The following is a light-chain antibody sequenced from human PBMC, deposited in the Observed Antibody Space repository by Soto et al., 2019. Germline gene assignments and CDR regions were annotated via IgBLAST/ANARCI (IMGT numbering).Light chain of an antibody. CDR2: DVS. V-gene: IGLV2-14*03. J-gene: IGLJ2*01. Sequence: QSALTQPASVSGSPGQSITISCTGTSSDVGGYNYVSWYQQHPGKAPQLMIYDVSSRPSGVSLRFSGSKSGNTASLTISGLLAEDEAYYFCSSYTAITTTRVFGGGTKLTVL. CDR3: SSYTAITTTRV. CDR1: SSDVGGYNY.